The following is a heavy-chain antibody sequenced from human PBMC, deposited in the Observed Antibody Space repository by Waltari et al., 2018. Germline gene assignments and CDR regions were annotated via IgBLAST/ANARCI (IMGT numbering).Heavy chain of an antibody. Sequence: EVQLLESGGGLVLPGGYLRLSCAASGFTFRSYAMRWVRQAPGKGLDWVSAISGSGGSTYYAGSVKGRFTISRDNSKNTLYLKMNSLRAEDTAVYYCAKEGAGGYWYFDLWGRGTLVTVSS. CDR1: GFTFRSYA. CDR3: AKEGAGGYWYFDL. CDR2: ISGSGGST. V-gene: IGHV3-23*01. D-gene: IGHD3-16*01. J-gene: IGHJ2*01.